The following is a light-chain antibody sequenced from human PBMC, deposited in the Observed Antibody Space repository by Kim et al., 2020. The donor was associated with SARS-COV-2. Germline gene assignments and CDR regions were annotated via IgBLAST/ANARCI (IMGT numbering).Light chain of an antibody. V-gene: IGLV1-40*01. CDR1: SSNIGAGYD. J-gene: IGLJ3*02. CDR2: GNN. Sequence: QGVTISGTGSSSNIGAGYDVHWYQQLPGTAPKLLIYGNNNRPSGVPDRFSGSKSGTSASLAITGLQAEDEADYYCQSYDSSLSGWVFGGGTQLTVL. CDR3: QSYDSSLSGWV.